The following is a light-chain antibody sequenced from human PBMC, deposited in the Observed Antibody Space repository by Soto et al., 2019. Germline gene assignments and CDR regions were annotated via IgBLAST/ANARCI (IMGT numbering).Light chain of an antibody. CDR2: NND. J-gene: IGLJ2*01. CDR1: GGSIASNH. CDR3: QSFDRSTVV. Sequence: NFMLTQPHSVSESPGKTVTISCTRSGGSIASNHVQWYQQRPGSAPTTVIYNNDQRPSGVPDRFSGSIDSSSNSASLTISGLKTEDEADFYCQSFDRSTVVFGGGTQLTVL. V-gene: IGLV6-57*04.